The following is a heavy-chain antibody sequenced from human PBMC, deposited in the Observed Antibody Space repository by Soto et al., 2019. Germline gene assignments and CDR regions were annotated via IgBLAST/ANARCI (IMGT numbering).Heavy chain of an antibody. D-gene: IGHD2-2*01. CDR3: ARDNCISTSCYRLYNWFDP. Sequence: QVQLVESGGGVVQPGRSLRLSCAASGFTFSSYGMHWVRQAPGKGLEWVAVISYGGSNKYYADSVKGRFTISRDNSKNPLYLQMINLRAEDTAVYYGARDNCISTSCYRLYNWFDPWGQGTLVTVSS. CDR1: GFTFSSYG. V-gene: IGHV3-30*03. J-gene: IGHJ5*02. CDR2: ISYGGSNK.